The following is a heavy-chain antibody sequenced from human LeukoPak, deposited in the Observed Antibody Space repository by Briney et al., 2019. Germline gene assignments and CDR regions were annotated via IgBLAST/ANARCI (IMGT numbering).Heavy chain of an antibody. Sequence: ASVKVSCKASGYTFTSYYMHWVRQAPGQGLEWMGIINPSGGSTSYAQKFQGRVTMTRDTSTSTVYMELSSLRSEDTAVYYCARDSGYYDSSGYQYYFHYWGQGTLVTVSS. CDR3: ARDSGYYDSSGYQYYFHY. D-gene: IGHD3-22*01. J-gene: IGHJ4*02. CDR1: GYTFTSYY. CDR2: INPSGGST. V-gene: IGHV1-46*01.